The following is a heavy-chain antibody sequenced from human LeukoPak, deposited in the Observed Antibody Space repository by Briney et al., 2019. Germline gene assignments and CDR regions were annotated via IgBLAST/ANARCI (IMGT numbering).Heavy chain of an antibody. Sequence: PRGSLRLSCAASGFTFSSYEMNWVRQAPGKGLEWVSCISSSGSTKYYADSVKGRFTISRDNAKNSLYLQMNSLRAEDTAVYYCARLSPGGYWGQGTLVTVSS. J-gene: IGHJ4*02. D-gene: IGHD3-10*01. CDR3: ARLSPGGY. V-gene: IGHV3-48*03. CDR1: GFTFSSYE. CDR2: ISSSGSTK.